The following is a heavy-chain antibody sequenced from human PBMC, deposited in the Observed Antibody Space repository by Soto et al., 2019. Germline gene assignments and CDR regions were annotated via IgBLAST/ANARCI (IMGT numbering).Heavy chain of an antibody. CDR3: AKDRDGSYSLDY. V-gene: IGHV3-23*01. CDR2: ISGSGGTT. D-gene: IGHD1-26*01. J-gene: IGHJ4*02. CDR1: GFTFAAYP. Sequence: GGSLRLSCVASGFTFAAYPMSWVRQAPGKGLEWVSSISGSGGTTYYADSVKGRFTISRDNSKNTLYLQMNSLRAEDTAVYYCAKDRDGSYSLDYWGQGTLVTVSS.